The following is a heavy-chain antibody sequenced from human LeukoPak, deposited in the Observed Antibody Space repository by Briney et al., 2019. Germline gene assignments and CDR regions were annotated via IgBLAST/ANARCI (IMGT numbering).Heavy chain of an antibody. CDR2: IYYSGRT. J-gene: IGHJ3*02. CDR1: GGSISGFH. Sequence: SETLSLTCTVSGGSISGFHWNWIRQPPGKGLEWIGYIYYSGRTDSNPSLKSRVTVSVDTSKSQFNLRLTSVTAADTAMYYCTRRNDFDIWGPGTMVTVS. V-gene: IGHV4-59*08. CDR3: TRRNDFDI.